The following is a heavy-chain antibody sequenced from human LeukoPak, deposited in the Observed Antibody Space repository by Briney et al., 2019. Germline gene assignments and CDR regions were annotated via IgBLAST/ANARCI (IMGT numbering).Heavy chain of an antibody. D-gene: IGHD3-22*01. J-gene: IGHJ5*02. V-gene: IGHV1-18*01. Sequence: ASVKVSCKASGYTFTSYDINWVRQATGQGLEWMGWISAYNGNTNYAQKLQGRVTMTTDTSTSTAYMELRSLRSDDTAVYYCARDQYYYDSSGYRPNWFDPWGQGTLVTVSS. CDR1: GYTFTSYD. CDR3: ARDQYYYDSSGYRPNWFDP. CDR2: ISAYNGNT.